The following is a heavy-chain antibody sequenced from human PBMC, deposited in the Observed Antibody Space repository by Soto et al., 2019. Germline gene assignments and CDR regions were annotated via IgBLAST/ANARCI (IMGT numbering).Heavy chain of an antibody. CDR2: IYNSGST. CDR1: GGSISSYY. CDR3: ARGATGTTRRNYYYYYMDV. D-gene: IGHD1-1*01. Sequence: SETLSLTCTVSGGSISSYYWSWIRQPPGKGLEWIGYIYNSGSTNYNPSLKSRVTISVDTSKNQFSLKLSSVTAADTAVYYCARGATGTTRRNYYYYYMDVWGKGTTVTVSS. V-gene: IGHV4-59*01. J-gene: IGHJ6*03.